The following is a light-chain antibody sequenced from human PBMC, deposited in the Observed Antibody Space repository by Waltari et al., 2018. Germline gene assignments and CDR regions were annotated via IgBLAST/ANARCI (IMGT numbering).Light chain of an antibody. CDR1: SSDIGGYAY. J-gene: IGLJ2*01. CDR3: SSYTTSRTLAV. V-gene: IGLV2-14*03. CDR2: DVS. Sequence: QSALTQPASVSGSPGQSITISCTGTSSDIGGYAYVSWYQQYPGRPPKLLFYDVSMRPSGVPVRFSGSKSANPASLTIYGLQAEDEADYYCSSYTTSRTLAVFGGGTKLTVL.